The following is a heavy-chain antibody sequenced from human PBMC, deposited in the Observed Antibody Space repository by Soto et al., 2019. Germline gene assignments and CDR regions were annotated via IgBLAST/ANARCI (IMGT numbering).Heavy chain of an antibody. CDR2: ISGSGGAT. CDR3: ARTRTAFYRYYFDS. V-gene: IGHV3-23*01. J-gene: IGHJ4*02. CDR1: GFSFSDCA. D-gene: IGHD2-21*02. Sequence: GGRLELSCSTSGFSFSDCAISWFRPAPGKGLEWVSGISGSGGATYYTDSVEGRFTISKDFSKNTVSLQMTGLRVDDTAVYYCARTRTAFYRYYFDSWGQGALVTVSS.